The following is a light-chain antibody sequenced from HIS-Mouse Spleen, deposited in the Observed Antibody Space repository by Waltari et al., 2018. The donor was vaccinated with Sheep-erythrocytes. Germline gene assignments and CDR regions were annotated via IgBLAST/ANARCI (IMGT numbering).Light chain of an antibody. CDR3: YSTDSSGNHWV. J-gene: IGLJ3*02. CDR1: ALPKKY. CDR2: EDS. V-gene: IGLV3-10*01. Sequence: SYELTQPPSVSVSPGQTARITCSGDALPKKYAYWYQQTSGQAPVLVIYEDSKRPSGIPGRFSGSSSGTMATLTISGAQVEDEADYYCYSTDSSGNHWVFGGGTKLTVL.